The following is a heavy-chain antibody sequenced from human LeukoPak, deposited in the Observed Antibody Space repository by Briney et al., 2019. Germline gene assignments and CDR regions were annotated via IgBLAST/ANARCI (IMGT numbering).Heavy chain of an antibody. CDR3: ARGYASRSQISFQH. Sequence: GGSLRLSCAASGFTFSSYWMHWVRHAPGKGLVWVSRINSDGSSTSYADSVKGRFTISRDNAKNTLYLQTNSLRAEDTAVYYCARGYASRSQISFQHWGQGTLVTVSS. CDR2: INSDGSST. D-gene: IGHD3-22*01. CDR1: GFTFSSYW. V-gene: IGHV3-74*01. J-gene: IGHJ1*01.